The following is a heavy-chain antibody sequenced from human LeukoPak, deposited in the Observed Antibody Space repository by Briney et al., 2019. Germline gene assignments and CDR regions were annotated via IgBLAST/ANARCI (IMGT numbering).Heavy chain of an antibody. V-gene: IGHV4-59*01. Sequence: PSETLSLTCTVSGGSIRGYFWNWIRQAPGKGLEWIGFVYYTGNTNNNPSLKSRVTMSVDTSKNHFSLKLSSVTAADTAVYFCARAGSWHNANFDYWGQGILVTVSS. CDR2: VYYTGNT. CDR1: GGSIRGYF. D-gene: IGHD6-13*01. CDR3: ARAGSWHNANFDY. J-gene: IGHJ4*02.